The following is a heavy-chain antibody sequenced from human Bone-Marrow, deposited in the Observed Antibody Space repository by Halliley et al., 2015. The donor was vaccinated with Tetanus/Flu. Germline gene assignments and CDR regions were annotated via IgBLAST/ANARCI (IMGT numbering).Heavy chain of an antibody. V-gene: IGHV4-31*03. CDR1: GGSISSGGYY. CDR3: ARDRGGPLDF. D-gene: IGHD1-26*01. Sequence: TLSLTCTVSGGSISSGGYYWSWVRQHPGKGQEWIGHIYYSGSTSYNPSLRSRINISIDASKNQLSLTLTSVTAADTAVYYCARDRGGPLDFWGQGTLVTVSS. J-gene: IGHJ4*02. CDR2: IYYSGST.